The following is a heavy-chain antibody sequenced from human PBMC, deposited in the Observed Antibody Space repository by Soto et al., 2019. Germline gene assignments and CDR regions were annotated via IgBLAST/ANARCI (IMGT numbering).Heavy chain of an antibody. J-gene: IGHJ3*02. CDR2: ISAYNGNT. CDR1: GYTFTSYG. Sequence: ASVKVSCKASGYTFTSYGISWVRQAPGQGLEWMGWISAYNGNTNYAQKLQGRVTMTTDTSTSTAYMELRSLRSDDTAVYYCTTDPRSMIVVVIAPDAFDIWGQGTMVTVSS. V-gene: IGHV1-18*01. CDR3: TTDPRSMIVVVIAPDAFDI. D-gene: IGHD3-22*01.